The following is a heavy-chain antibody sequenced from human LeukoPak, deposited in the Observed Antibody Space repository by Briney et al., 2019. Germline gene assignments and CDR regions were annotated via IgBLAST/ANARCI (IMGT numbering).Heavy chain of an antibody. Sequence: GGSLRLSCAASGFTFSNYWMSWVRQAPGKGLGWVANIKQDGSEKYYVDSVKGRFTISRDNAKNSLFLQMNSLRAEDTAVYYCARATYFDFWSGGYFDYWGQGTLVTVSS. V-gene: IGHV3-7*01. D-gene: IGHD3-3*01. CDR3: ARATYFDFWSGGYFDY. CDR2: IKQDGSEK. J-gene: IGHJ4*02. CDR1: GFTFSNYW.